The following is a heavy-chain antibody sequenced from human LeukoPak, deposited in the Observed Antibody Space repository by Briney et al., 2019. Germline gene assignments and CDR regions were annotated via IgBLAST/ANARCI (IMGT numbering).Heavy chain of an antibody. J-gene: IGHJ6*04. D-gene: IGHD2-2*01. Sequence: VSVKVSCKASGYTFTSYGISWVRQAPGQGLEWMGWISAYNGNTNYAQKLQGRVTMTTDTSTSTAYMELRSLRSDDTAVYYCARGCSSTSCYWNYYYYGMDVWGKGTTVTVSS. CDR1: GYTFTSYG. V-gene: IGHV1-18*04. CDR2: ISAYNGNT. CDR3: ARGCSSTSCYWNYYYYGMDV.